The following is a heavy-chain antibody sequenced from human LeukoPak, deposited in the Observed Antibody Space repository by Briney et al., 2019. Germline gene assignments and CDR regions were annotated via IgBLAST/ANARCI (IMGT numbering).Heavy chain of an antibody. D-gene: IGHD6-19*01. CDR2: IVVRSGTT. CDR3: ATGSGWYPPDY. Sequence: GASVTLSRKGSGFTCSNSPMQWVRQARGQRLEWLGWIVVRSGTTNYAQKFQKRVTITSDMPTSTAYMELSSLRSEDTAVYYCATGSGWYPPDYWGQGTLVTVSS. V-gene: IGHV1-58*02. CDR1: GFTCSNSP. J-gene: IGHJ4*02.